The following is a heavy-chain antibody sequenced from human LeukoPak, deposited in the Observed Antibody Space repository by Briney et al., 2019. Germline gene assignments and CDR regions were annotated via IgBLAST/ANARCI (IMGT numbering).Heavy chain of an antibody. J-gene: IGHJ3*02. CDR3: ARESVYSGRYYAFDI. V-gene: IGHV4-59*01. CDR2: IYYSGST. D-gene: IGHD1-26*01. Sequence: SETLSLTCTVSGGSISTYYWSWIRQPPGKGLEWIGYIYYSGSTNYNPSLKSRVTISVDMSKNQFSLKQSSVTAADTAVYYCARESVYSGRYYAFDIWGQGTMVTVSS. CDR1: GGSISTYY.